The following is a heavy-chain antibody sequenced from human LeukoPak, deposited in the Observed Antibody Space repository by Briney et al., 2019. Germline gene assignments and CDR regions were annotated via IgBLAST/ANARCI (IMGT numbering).Heavy chain of an antibody. Sequence: GGSLRLSCAASGFTFNTYGMHWVRQAPGKGLEWVAFIRYDGSNECYADSVKGRFTISRDNSKNTLYLQMNSPRPEDTAVYYCAKEGYYYLDVWGKGTTVTISS. CDR2: IRYDGSNE. CDR1: GFTFNTYG. J-gene: IGHJ6*03. V-gene: IGHV3-30*02. CDR3: AKEGYYYLDV.